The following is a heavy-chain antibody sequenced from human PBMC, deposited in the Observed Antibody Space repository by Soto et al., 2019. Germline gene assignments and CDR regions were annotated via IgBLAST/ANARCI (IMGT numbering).Heavy chain of an antibody. Sequence: QVQLVQSGAEVKKPGSSVQVSCKASAVTFSSYASSWVRQSTGQGLAWMGGVIPIFGTGNYEQKFQGRVTTTEEESTSKAYMELSSLSSEETAVYYFARVTTVTPGRCFDPWGQGTLVNVSS. CDR1: AVTFSSYA. CDR3: ARVTTVTPGRCFDP. D-gene: IGHD4-17*01. V-gene: IGHV1-69*01. CDR2: VIPIFGTG. J-gene: IGHJ5*02.